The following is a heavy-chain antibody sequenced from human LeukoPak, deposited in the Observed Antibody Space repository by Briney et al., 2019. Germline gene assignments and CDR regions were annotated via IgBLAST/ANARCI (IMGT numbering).Heavy chain of an antibody. CDR2: IHHTGNT. J-gene: IGHJ5*02. V-gene: IGHV4-38-2*02. Sequence: SETLSLTCSVSGYSIDTRYYWGWIRQAPGKGLEWIGSIHHTGNTYSNPSLRSRLTISIDKSGNQFSLELKSVTAADTAVYYCARVLDTWGLGTLVIVSS. CDR1: GYSIDTRYY. CDR3: ARVLDT.